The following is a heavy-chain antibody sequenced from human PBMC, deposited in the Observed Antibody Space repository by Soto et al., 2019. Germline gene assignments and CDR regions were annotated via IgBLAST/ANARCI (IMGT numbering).Heavy chain of an antibody. D-gene: IGHD3-10*01. J-gene: IGHJ5*02. CDR1: GFTFGGYG. CDR2: ISYDGSNK. Sequence: PGGSLRLSCGASGFTFGGYGRHWVRQAPGKGLEWVAVISYDGSNKYYADSVKGRFTTSRDNSKNTLYLQMNSLRVEDTAVYYCARGPYGSGNPQGFDPWGQGSLVTVS. CDR3: ARGPYGSGNPQGFDP. V-gene: IGHV3-30*03.